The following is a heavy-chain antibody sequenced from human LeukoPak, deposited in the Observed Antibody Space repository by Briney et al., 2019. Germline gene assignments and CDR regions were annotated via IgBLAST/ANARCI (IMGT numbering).Heavy chain of an antibody. J-gene: IGHJ4*02. V-gene: IGHV4-59*12. CDR2: MSYSGNT. Sequence: SETLSLTCTVSGGSISSYSLTWIRQPPGKGLKWIGHMSYSGNTRGSPSLKGRLSISVDPSKNQFSLILTSVTAADTAVYYCASSVIDPVGGAIDYWGQGTLVTVS. CDR1: GGSISSYS. CDR3: ASSVIDPVGGAIDY. D-gene: IGHD2-15*01.